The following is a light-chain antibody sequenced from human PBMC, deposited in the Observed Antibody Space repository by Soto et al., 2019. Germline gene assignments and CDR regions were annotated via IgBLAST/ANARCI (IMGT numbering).Light chain of an antibody. J-gene: IGLJ1*01. CDR1: SSDVGGYNY. Sequence: QSALTQPPSASGSPGQSVTISCTGTSSDVGGYNYVSWYQHHPGKAPKLMIYEVSKRPSGVPDRFSGSKSGNTASQTVTGLQAEDEADYYCSSYAGSNNFVFGTGTKDTVL. CDR3: SSYAGSNNFV. CDR2: EVS. V-gene: IGLV2-8*01.